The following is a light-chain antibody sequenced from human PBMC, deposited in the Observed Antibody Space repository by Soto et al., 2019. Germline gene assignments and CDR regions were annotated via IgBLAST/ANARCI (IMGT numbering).Light chain of an antibody. Sequence: QPVLTQPPSASGTPGQRVTISCSGSSSNLGDNTVNWYQQLPGTAPKLLIYRNNRRPSEVPDRFSGSKSGTSASLAISGLPSDDEADYYCATWDDSLNGPVFGGGTQLTVL. J-gene: IGLJ3*02. CDR1: SSNLGDNT. V-gene: IGLV1-44*01. CDR3: ATWDDSLNGPV. CDR2: RNN.